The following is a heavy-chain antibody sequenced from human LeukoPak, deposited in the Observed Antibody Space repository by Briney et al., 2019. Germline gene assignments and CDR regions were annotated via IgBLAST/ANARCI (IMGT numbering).Heavy chain of an antibody. V-gene: IGHV4-59*01. D-gene: IGHD2-15*01. Sequence: SETLSLTCTVSGGSISTYFWSWIRQPPGKGLEWIGNMYFSGTTNYNPSLKSRVTISVDTSKTQFSLKLTSVTAADTAVYYCARGLTTCTGGTCYSGGHDYWGQGTLVTVSS. CDR2: MYFSGTT. J-gene: IGHJ4*02. CDR3: ARGLTTCTGGTCYSGGHDY. CDR1: GGSISTYF.